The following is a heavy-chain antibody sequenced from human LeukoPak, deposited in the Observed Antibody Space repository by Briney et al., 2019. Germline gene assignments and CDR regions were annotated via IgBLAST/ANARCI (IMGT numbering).Heavy chain of an antibody. CDR1: GISVSNDY. CDR3: ARDSRGEKDFDV. Sequence: GGSLRLSCAASGISVSNDYMSWARQAPGKGLEWVSAIYADGYTRDAASVKGRFSISRHNSKNTVYLQMDNLRPEDTAVYYCARDSRGEKDFDVWGPGTMVTVSS. V-gene: IGHV3-53*04. CDR2: IYADGYT. J-gene: IGHJ3*01.